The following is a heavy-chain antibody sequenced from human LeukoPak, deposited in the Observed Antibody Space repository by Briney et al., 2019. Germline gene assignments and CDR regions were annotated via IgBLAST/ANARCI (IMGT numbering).Heavy chain of an antibody. CDR3: ARGRGGSYHY. CDR1: GFTFSNDW. V-gene: IGHV3-74*01. D-gene: IGHD1-26*01. J-gene: IGHJ4*02. CDR2: INTDGSTT. Sequence: GGSLRLSCAASGFTFSNDWMHWVRQAPGKGPVWVSRINTDGSTTTYADSVKGRFTISRDNAKNTLYLQMNSLRVEDTAVYYCARGRGGSYHYWGQGTLVTVSS.